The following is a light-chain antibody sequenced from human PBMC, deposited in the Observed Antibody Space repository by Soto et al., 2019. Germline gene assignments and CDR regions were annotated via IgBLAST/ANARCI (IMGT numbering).Light chain of an antibody. V-gene: IGKV3-15*01. J-gene: IGKJ4*01. CDR2: GAS. CDR1: QSVSSN. CDR3: QQYNKWPLT. Sequence: EIVMTQSPATLSVSPGERATLSCRASQSVSSNLAWYQQKPGPAPRLLIYGASTRATGIPSRFSGSGSGTEFSLTISTLQSEDFAVYYCQQYNKWPLTFGGGTKVEIK.